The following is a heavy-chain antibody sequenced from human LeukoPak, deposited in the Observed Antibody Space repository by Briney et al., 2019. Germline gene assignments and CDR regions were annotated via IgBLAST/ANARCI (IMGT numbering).Heavy chain of an antibody. CDR2: IYTSGST. D-gene: IGHD3-22*01. CDR3: ARDPLGYYDSSGSYGMDV. J-gene: IGHJ6*02. V-gene: IGHV4-4*07. Sequence: PSETLSLTCTVSDGSISSYYWSWIRQPAGKGLEWIGRIYTSGSTNYNPSLKSRVTMSVDTSKNQFSLKLSSVTAADTAVYYCARDPLGYYDSSGSYGMDVWGQGTTVTVSS. CDR1: DGSISSYY.